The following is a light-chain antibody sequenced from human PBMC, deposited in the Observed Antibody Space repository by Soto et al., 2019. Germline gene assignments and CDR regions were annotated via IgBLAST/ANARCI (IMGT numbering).Light chain of an antibody. CDR3: SAHGGTNPYV. CDR2: DVN. V-gene: IGLV2-8*01. J-gene: IGLJ1*01. Sequence: QSVLTQPPSASGSHGQSVAISCTGTASDIGGYSFVSWYQQHPGKAPKLLIYDVNKRPSGVPDRFSGSKSGNTASLTVSGLQAEDEAESYCSAHGGTNPYVFGTGTKLTVL. CDR1: ASDIGGYSF.